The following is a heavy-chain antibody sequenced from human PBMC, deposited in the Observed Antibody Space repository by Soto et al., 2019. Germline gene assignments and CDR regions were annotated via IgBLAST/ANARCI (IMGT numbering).Heavy chain of an antibody. V-gene: IGHV3-21*01. CDR1: GFTFSSYS. CDR3: ARELDRDNTIFGVVMCYYGMDV. CDR2: ISSSSSYI. Sequence: PGGSLRLSCAASGFTFSSYSMNWVRQAPGKGLEWVSSISSSSSYIYYADSVKGRFTISRDNAKNSLYLQMNSLRAEDTAVYYCARELDRDNTIFGVVMCYYGMDVWGQGTTVTVSS. J-gene: IGHJ6*02. D-gene: IGHD3-3*01.